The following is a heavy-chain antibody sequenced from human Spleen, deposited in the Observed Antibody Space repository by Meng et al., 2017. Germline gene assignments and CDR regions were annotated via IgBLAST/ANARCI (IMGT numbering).Heavy chain of an antibody. CDR1: GYNFPDYW. V-gene: IGHV1-2*06. CDR2: IDPKSGDT. Sequence: ASVKVSCKPSGYNFPDYWLHWVRRAPGQGLEWMGRIDPKSGDTHYAQRFQGRVTMTGDTSISTAYMELSRLRSDDTAVYYCARLGYCSGGSCFSLDYWGQGTLVTVSS. J-gene: IGHJ4*02. D-gene: IGHD2-15*01. CDR3: ARLGYCSGGSCFSLDY.